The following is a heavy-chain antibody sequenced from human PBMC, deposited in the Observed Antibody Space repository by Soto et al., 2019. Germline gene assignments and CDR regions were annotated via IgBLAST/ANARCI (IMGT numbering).Heavy chain of an antibody. CDR3: ARVPRTTVTTGGFDY. D-gene: IGHD4-17*01. J-gene: IGHJ4*02. CDR2: ISAYYGNT. CDR1: GYTFTSYG. Sequence: QVQLVQSGAEVKKPGASVKVSCKASGYTFTSYGISWVRQAPGQGLEWMGWISAYYGNTNYAQKLQGRVTMTTDTSTSTAYMELRSLRSDDTAVYYCARVPRTTVTTGGFDYWGQGTLVTVSS. V-gene: IGHV1-18*01.